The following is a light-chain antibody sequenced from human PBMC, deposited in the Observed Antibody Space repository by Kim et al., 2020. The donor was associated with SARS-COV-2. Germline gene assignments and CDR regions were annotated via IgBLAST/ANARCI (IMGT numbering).Light chain of an antibody. CDR3: QQYFNSQRT. V-gene: IGKV1-5*03. CDR2: EAS. Sequence: AAIGDRIIITCRASQSISRWVAWYQQKTGKAPKVLFYEASSLQSGVPTRFSGGGSGTEFSLTIRSLQPDDFGTYYCQQYFNSQRTFGHGTKVDIK. J-gene: IGKJ1*01. CDR1: QSISRW.